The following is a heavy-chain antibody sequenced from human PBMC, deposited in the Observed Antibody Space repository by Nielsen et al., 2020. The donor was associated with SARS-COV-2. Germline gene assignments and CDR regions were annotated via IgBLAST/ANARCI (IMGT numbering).Heavy chain of an antibody. CDR3: AKEQPTPWGAAAGHDAFDI. CDR1: GFTFSSYA. Sequence: GESLKISCAASGFTFSSYAMSWVRQAPGKGLEWVSAISGSGGSTYYADSVKGRSTISRDNSKNTLYLQMNSLRAEDTAVYYCAKEQPTPWGAAAGHDAFDIWGQGTMVTVSS. V-gene: IGHV3-23*01. J-gene: IGHJ3*02. D-gene: IGHD6-13*01. CDR2: ISGSGGST.